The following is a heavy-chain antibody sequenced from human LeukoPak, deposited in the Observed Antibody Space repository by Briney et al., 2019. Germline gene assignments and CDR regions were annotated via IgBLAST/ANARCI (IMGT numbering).Heavy chain of an antibody. J-gene: IGHJ6*02. CDR1: GASISTGGFY. D-gene: IGHD3-10*01. CDR2: IYYTGSV. CDR3: ARDHSYYFGSQTSTLDV. Sequence: SETLSLTCTISGASISTGGFYWTWIRQPPGEGLEWIGYIYYTGSVDYNASLKSRLTISLDTSKNRFSLKLNSVTAADTAVYYCARDHSYYFGSQTSTLDVWGQGTTVTVSS. V-gene: IGHV4-31*03.